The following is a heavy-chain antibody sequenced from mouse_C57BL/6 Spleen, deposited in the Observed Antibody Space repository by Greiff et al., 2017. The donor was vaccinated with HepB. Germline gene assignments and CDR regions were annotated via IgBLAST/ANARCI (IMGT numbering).Heavy chain of an antibody. CDR2: IYPRSGNT. CDR3: ARSGWDGYYFDY. Sequence: VKLMESGAELARPGASVKLSCKASGYTFTSYGISWVKQRTGQGLEWIGEIYPRSGNTYYNEKFKGKATRTADKSSSTAYMELRSLTSEDSAVYFCARSGWDGYYFDYWGQGTTLTVSS. D-gene: IGHD3-1*01. V-gene: IGHV1-81*01. CDR1: GYTFTSYG. J-gene: IGHJ2*01.